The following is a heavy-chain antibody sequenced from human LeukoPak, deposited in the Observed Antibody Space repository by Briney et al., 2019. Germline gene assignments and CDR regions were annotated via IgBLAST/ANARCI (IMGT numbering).Heavy chain of an antibody. Sequence: SETLSLTCTVSGGSISSYYWSWIRQPAGNGLEWIGRIYSSGSTNYNPSLKGRVTMSVDTSKNQFSLKLSSVTAADTAVYYCAREVTGYSSSWPRFDYWGQETLVTVSS. CDR1: GGSISSYY. CDR2: IYSSGST. CDR3: AREVTGYSSSWPRFDY. D-gene: IGHD6-13*01. V-gene: IGHV4-4*07. J-gene: IGHJ4*02.